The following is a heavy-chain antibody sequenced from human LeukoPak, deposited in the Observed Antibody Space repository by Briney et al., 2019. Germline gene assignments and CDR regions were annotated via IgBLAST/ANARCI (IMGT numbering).Heavy chain of an antibody. CDR3: ATRGRTHYYYYMDV. CDR2: IIPIFGTA. V-gene: IGHV1-69*05. Sequence: ASVKVSCKASGGTFSSYAISWVRQAPGQGLEWMGGIIPIFGTANYAQKFQGRVTITTDESTSTAYMELSSLRSEDTAVYYCATRGRTHYYYYMDVWGKGTTVTVSS. CDR1: GGTFSSYA. J-gene: IGHJ6*03. D-gene: IGHD1-7*01.